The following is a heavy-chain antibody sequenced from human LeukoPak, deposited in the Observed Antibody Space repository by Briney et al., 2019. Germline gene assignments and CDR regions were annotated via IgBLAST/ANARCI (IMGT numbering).Heavy chain of an antibody. CDR3: ASTPDYYYDSSGYLDY. CDR2: IYYSGST. D-gene: IGHD3-22*01. Sequence: SETLSLTCTVSGGSINGYYWSWIRQPPGKGLEWIGYIYYSGSTNYNPSLKSRVTISVDTSKNQFSLKLSSVTAADTAVYYCASTPDYYYDSSGYLDYWGQGTLVTVSS. CDR1: GGSINGYY. J-gene: IGHJ4*02. V-gene: IGHV4-59*08.